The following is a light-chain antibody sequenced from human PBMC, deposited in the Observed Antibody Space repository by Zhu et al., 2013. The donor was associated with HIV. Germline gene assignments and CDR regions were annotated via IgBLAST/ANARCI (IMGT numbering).Light chain of an antibody. CDR2: DAS. J-gene: IGKJ5*01. CDR1: QSISSY. Sequence: EVVLTQSPATLSLSPGERATLSCRASQSISSYLAWYQQKPGQSPRLLIYDASNRATGIPGRFSGSGSGTEFTLTISTLQAEDFAVYYCQQYEKWPPITFGQGTRLEIK. V-gene: IGKV3-11*01. CDR3: QQYEKWPPIT.